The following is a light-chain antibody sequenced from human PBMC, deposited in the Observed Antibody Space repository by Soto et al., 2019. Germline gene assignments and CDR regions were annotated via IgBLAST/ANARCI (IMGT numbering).Light chain of an antibody. Sequence: QSVLTQPASVSGSPGQSITISCTGTSSDVGGYNYVSRYQQHPGKAPKLMICDVSDRPSGISNRFSGSKSGNTASLTISGLQAEDEADYYCSSYTTSSTYVFGTGTKLTVL. V-gene: IGLV2-14*01. CDR1: SSDVGGYNY. CDR3: SSYTTSSTYV. CDR2: DVS. J-gene: IGLJ1*01.